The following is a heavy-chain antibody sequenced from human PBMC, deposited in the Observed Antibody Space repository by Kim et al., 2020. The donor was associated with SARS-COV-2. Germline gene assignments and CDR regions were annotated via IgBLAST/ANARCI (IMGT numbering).Heavy chain of an antibody. CDR3: TRRALTYWDHWFFAL. D-gene: IGHD2-8*02. J-gene: IGHJ2*01. V-gene: IGHV4-39*02. CDR2: ISSSGTT. Sequence: SETLSLTCSVSGGSISSSGYYWGWIRQPPGKGLEWVGSISSSGTTYYNLSLKSRVTISVDTSRNHFSLKLSSVTAADTAVYYCTRRALTYWDHWFFALWGRGTLVAVSS. CDR1: GGSISSSGYY.